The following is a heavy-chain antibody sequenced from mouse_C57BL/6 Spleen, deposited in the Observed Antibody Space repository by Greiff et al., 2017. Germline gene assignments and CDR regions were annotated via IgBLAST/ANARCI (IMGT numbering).Heavy chain of an antibody. V-gene: IGHV1-82*01. CDR1: GYAFSSSW. CDR3: AREEGYFDV. J-gene: IGHJ1*01. Sequence: QVQLKESGPELVKPGASVKISCKASGYAFSSSWMNWVKQRPGKGLEWIGRIYPGDGDTNYNGKFKGKATLTADKSSSTAYMHLSSLTSEDSAVYFCAREEGYFDVWGPGTTVTVSS. CDR2: IYPGDGDT.